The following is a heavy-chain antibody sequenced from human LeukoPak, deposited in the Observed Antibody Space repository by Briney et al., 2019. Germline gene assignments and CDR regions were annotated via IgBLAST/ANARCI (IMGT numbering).Heavy chain of an antibody. V-gene: IGHV4-59*05. D-gene: IGHD5-24*01. J-gene: IGHJ4*02. CDR2: IYYSGST. Sequence: PGGSLRLSCAASGFTFSSYEMNWVRQPPGKGLEWIGTIYYSGSTYLNPSLKSRVTISVDTSKNQFSLKLSSVTAADTAVYYCARLHGYHFAVSRKYFDYWGQGTLVTVSS. CDR3: ARLHGYHFAVSRKYFDY. CDR1: GFTFSSYE.